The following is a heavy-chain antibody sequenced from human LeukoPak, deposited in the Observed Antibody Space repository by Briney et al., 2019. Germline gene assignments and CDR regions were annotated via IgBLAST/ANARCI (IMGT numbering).Heavy chain of an antibody. Sequence: GGSLRLSCAASGFTFSSHVMHWVRQAPGKGLEYVSAITSDGDSTYYANSMKGRFTISRDNSKNTLYLQMGSLTTEDMAVYYCARDPTQPYNWFDPWGQGTLVTVSS. CDR2: ITSDGDST. CDR1: GFTFSSHV. J-gene: IGHJ5*02. CDR3: ARDPTQPYNWFDP. D-gene: IGHD4-17*01. V-gene: IGHV3-64*01.